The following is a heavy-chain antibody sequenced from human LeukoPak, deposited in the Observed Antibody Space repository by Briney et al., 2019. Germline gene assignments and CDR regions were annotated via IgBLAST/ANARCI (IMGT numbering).Heavy chain of an antibody. D-gene: IGHD1-26*01. Sequence: GGSLRLSCAASGFTFSSYAMSWDRQNPGKGLEWVAAISGSGGSTYYADSVKGRFTISRDNFKNTLYLQMNSLRAEDTAVYYCAKEVIVGVSFDYWGQGTLVTVSS. J-gene: IGHJ4*02. CDR1: GFTFSSYA. CDR3: AKEVIVGVSFDY. CDR2: ISGSGGST. V-gene: IGHV3-23*01.